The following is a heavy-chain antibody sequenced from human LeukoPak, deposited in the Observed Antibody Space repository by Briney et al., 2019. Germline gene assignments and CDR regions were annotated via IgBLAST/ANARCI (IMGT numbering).Heavy chain of an antibody. CDR1: GYTFTGYY. D-gene: IGHD5-24*01. CDR2: ISAYNGNT. CDR3: ARVRDGYNDASDI. V-gene: IGHV1-18*04. J-gene: IGHJ3*02. Sequence: ASVKVSCKASGYTFTGYYMLWVRQAPGQGLEWMGWISAYNGNTNYAQKLQGRVTMTTDTSTSTAYMELRSLRSDDTAVYYCARVRDGYNDASDIWGQGTMVTVSS.